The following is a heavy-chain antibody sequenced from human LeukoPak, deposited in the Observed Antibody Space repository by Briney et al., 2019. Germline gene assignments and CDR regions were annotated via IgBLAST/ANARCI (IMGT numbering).Heavy chain of an antibody. CDR2: IYYSGST. CDR1: GGSISSSSYY. V-gene: IGHV4-39*07. J-gene: IGHJ5*02. CDR3: ARVWGVAAAAPFDP. D-gene: IGHD6-13*01. Sequence: SETLSLTCTVSGGSISSSSYYWGWIRQPPGKGLEWIGSIYYSGSTYYNPSLKSRVTISVDTSKNQFSLKLSSVTAADTAVYYCARVWGVAAAAPFDPWGQGTLVTVSS.